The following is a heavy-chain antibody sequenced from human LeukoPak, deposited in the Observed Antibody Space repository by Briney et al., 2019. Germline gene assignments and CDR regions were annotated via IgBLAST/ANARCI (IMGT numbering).Heavy chain of an antibody. CDR3: ARFCSGGSCYSLRDY. CDR2: ISGSGGST. Sequence: GGSLRLSCAASGFTFSSYAMSWVRQAPGKGLEWVSAISGSGGSTYYADSVKGRFTISRDNSKNTLYLQMNSLRAEDTAVYYCARFCSGGSCYSLRDYWGQGTLVTVSS. V-gene: IGHV3-23*01. J-gene: IGHJ4*02. CDR1: GFTFSSYA. D-gene: IGHD2-15*01.